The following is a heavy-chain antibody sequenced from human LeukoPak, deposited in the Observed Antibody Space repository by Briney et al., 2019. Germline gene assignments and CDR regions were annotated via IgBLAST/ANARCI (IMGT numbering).Heavy chain of an antibody. Sequence: SQTLSLTCTVSGGSISSGSYYWSWIRQPPGKGLEWIGYIYYTGSTNYNPSLKSRVTISVDKSKNQFSLKLSSVTAADTAVYYCARAGRVATIRVWFDPWGQGTLVTVSS. CDR2: IYYTGST. D-gene: IGHD5-12*01. CDR3: ARAGRVATIRVWFDP. V-gene: IGHV4-61*05. CDR1: GGSISSGSYY. J-gene: IGHJ5*02.